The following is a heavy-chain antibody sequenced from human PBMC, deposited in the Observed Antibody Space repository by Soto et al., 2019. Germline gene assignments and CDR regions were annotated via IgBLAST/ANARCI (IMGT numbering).Heavy chain of an antibody. D-gene: IGHD6-6*01. CDR1: GFTVSSNY. CDR2: IYSGGST. CDR3: ARGGGDSSSSDRCNSGY. Sequence: EVQLVESGGGLIQPGGSLRLSCAASGFTVSSNYMSWVRQAPGKGLEWVSVIYSGGSTYYADSVKGRFTISRDNSKNTLYLQMNSLRAEDTAVYYCARGGGDSSSSDRCNSGYWGQGTLVTVSS. V-gene: IGHV3-53*01. J-gene: IGHJ4*02.